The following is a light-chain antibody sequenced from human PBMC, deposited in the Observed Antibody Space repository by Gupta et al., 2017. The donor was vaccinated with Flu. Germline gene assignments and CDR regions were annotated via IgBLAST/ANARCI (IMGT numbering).Light chain of an antibody. CDR2: EVT. CDR3: GSDAGSRA. J-gene: IGLJ1*01. CDR1: SSDVGAYNY. Sequence: SALTQPRSVSGSPGQSVAISCTGTSSDVGAYNYVSWYQQHPGKPPKLMIFEVTNRPSGVPASFSGSKSGNTASLTISGRQAEDEDDYYCGSDAGSRAFGTGTKVTVL. V-gene: IGLV2-11*01.